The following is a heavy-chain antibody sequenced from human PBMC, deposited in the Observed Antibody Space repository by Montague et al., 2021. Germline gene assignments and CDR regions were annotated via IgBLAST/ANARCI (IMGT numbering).Heavy chain of an antibody. CDR2: LYDSGDT. J-gene: IGHJ4*02. D-gene: IGHD2-8*01. Sequence: SETLSLTCIVSSGSISSFSWSWIRQAPGKALEWIGHLYDSGDTYYNPSLHSRLTFSLDTSRNQFFLRLTSVTVADTAVYYCARRGRPMGHYHFDYWGQGTLVTVSS. CDR1: SGSISSFS. V-gene: IGHV4-59*03. CDR3: ARRGRPMGHYHFDY.